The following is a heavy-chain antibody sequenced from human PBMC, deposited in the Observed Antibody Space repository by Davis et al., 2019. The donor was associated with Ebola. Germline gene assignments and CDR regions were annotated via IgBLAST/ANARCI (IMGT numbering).Heavy chain of an antibody. V-gene: IGHV1-18*01. CDR1: GGTFSSYA. CDR3: ARVCCSSTSCWCYYYYGMDV. J-gene: IGHJ6*02. Sequence: ASVKVSCKASGGTFSSYAISWVRQAPGQGLEWMGGISAYNGNTNYAQKLQGRVTMTTDTSTSTAYMELRSLRSDDTAVYYCARVCCSSTSCWCYYYYGMDVWGQGTTVTVSS. D-gene: IGHD2-2*01. CDR2: ISAYNGNT.